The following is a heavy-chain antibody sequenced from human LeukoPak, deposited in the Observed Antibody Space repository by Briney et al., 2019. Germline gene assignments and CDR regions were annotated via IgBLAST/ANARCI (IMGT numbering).Heavy chain of an antibody. V-gene: IGHV3-21*01. CDR1: AFTFSSYS. CDR3: ARVFAYSSIPGRGYFDY. CDR2: ISSSSSYI. J-gene: IGHJ4*02. D-gene: IGHD6-13*01. Sequence: GGSLRLSCAASAFTFSSYSMNRVRQAPGKGLEWVSSISSSSSYIYYADSVKGRFTISRDNAKNSLFLQMNSLRVEDTAVYYCARVFAYSSIPGRGYFDYWGQGTLVTVSS.